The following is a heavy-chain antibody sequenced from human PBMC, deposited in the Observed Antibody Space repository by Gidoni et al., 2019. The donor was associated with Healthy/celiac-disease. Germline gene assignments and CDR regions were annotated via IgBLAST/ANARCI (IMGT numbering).Heavy chain of an antibody. CDR1: GGSISRGDYY. CDR3: ARDCGYYGSGTEDI. D-gene: IGHD3-10*01. CDR2: IYYSGST. Sequence: QLQLQESGPGLVKPSQTLSLTCTVSGGSISRGDYYWSWIRQPPGKGLEWIGYIYYSGSTYYNPSLKSRVTISVDTSRNQFSLKLSSVTAADTAVYYCARDCGYYGSGTEDIWGQGIMVTVSS. J-gene: IGHJ3*02. V-gene: IGHV4-30-4*01.